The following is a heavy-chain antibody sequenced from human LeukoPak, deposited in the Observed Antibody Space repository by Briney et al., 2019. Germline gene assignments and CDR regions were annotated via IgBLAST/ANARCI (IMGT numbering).Heavy chain of an antibody. CDR1: GFAFSAYG. D-gene: IGHD6-13*01. CDR2: IRFGGTTK. Sequence: GGSLRLSCAASGFAFSAYGMNWVRQVPGKGLEWVSFIRFGGTTKYYGDSVKGRFTISRDDSKNTVFLHMNSLRPEDTAVYYCACTHSSPPVWGRGTLVTVSS. CDR3: ACTHSSPPV. V-gene: IGHV3-30*02. J-gene: IGHJ4*02.